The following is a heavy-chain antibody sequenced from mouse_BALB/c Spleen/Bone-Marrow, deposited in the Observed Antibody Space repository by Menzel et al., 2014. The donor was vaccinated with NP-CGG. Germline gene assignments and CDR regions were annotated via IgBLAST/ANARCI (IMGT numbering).Heavy chain of an antibody. CDR1: GYSITSDYA. CDR2: ISYGGST. V-gene: IGHV3-2*02. CDR3: ARSADWYFGV. Sequence: EVHLVESGPGLVKPSQSLSLTCTVTGYSITSDYAWHWIRQFPGNKLEWMGYISYGGSTSYYPYLKSRISITRDTSKNQFFLQLNSVTNEDTATYYCARSADWYFGVWGAGTTVTVSS. J-gene: IGHJ1*01.